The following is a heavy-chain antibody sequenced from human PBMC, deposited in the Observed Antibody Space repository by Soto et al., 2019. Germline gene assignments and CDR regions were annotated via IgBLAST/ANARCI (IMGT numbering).Heavy chain of an antibody. CDR3: ASYRHGNNLYGMDV. V-gene: IGHV3-23*01. D-gene: IGHD1-1*01. CDR2: ITGSGGST. J-gene: IGHJ6*02. CDR1: GFTFSNYA. Sequence: GGSLRLSCAASGFTFSNYAMTWVRQAPGKGLEWVSHITGSGGSTYYADSVKGRFTISRDNSKNTLYLQMNSLRAEDTAEYYCASYRHGNNLYGMDVCGPATTLTLSS.